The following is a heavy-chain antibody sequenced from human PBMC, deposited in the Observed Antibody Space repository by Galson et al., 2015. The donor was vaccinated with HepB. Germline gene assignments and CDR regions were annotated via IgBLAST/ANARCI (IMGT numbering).Heavy chain of an antibody. V-gene: IGHV4-34*01. CDR3: ARARSRWSSSWYPDTDYGMDV. J-gene: IGHJ6*02. CDR2: INHSGST. D-gene: IGHD6-13*01. Sequence: LSLTCAVSGGSFSGYYWSWIRQPPGKGLEWIGEINHSGSTNYNPSLKSRVTISVDTSKNQFSLKLSSVTAADTAVYYCARARSRWSSSWYPDTDYGMDVWGQGTTVTVSS. CDR1: GGSFSGYY.